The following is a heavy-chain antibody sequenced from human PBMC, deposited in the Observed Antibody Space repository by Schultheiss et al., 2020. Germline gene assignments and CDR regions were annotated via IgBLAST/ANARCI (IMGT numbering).Heavy chain of an antibody. V-gene: IGHV3-30*04. CDR1: GFTFSSYA. CDR2: ISYDGNNK. J-gene: IGHJ4*02. Sequence: GGSLRLSCAASGFTFSSYAMHWVRQAPGKGLEWVAVISYDGNNKYYAESVKGRLTISRDNSKNTLYLQMNSLRAEDTAVYYCAKDTRGAPLWGQGTLVTVSS. D-gene: IGHD6-25*01. CDR3: AKDTRGAPL.